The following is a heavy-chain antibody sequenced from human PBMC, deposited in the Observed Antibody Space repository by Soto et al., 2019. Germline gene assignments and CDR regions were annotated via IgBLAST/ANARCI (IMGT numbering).Heavy chain of an antibody. CDR3: ARSPNARDYYDSSGYPELDY. V-gene: IGHV6-1*01. D-gene: IGHD3-22*01. Sequence: SQTLSLTCAISGDSVSSNSAAWNWIRQSPSRGLEWLGRTYYRSKWYNDYAVSVKSRITINPDTSKNQFSLQLNSVTPEDTVVYYCARSPNARDYYDSSGYPELDYWGQGTLVTVSS. CDR1: GDSVSSNSAA. J-gene: IGHJ4*02. CDR2: TYYRSKWYN.